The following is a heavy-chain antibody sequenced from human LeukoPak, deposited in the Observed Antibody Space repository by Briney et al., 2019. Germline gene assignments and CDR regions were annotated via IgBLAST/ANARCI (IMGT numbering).Heavy chain of an antibody. CDR1: GGSISTSNCY. CDR3: ARALGAFDI. Sequence: SETLSLTCTVSGGSISTSNCYWGWIRQPPGKGLEWIGEISQSGSTNYNPSLKSRVNISLDTSENQFSLKLSSVTAADTAVYYCARALGAFDIWGQGTMVTVSS. J-gene: IGHJ3*02. V-gene: IGHV4-39*02. CDR2: ISQSGST.